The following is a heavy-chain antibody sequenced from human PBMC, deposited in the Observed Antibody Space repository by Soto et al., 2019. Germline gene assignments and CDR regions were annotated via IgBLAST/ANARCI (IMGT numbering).Heavy chain of an antibody. J-gene: IGHJ4*02. V-gene: IGHV3-30-3*01. D-gene: IGHD4-17*01. CDR1: GFTFSSYA. CDR2: ISYDGSNK. Sequence: GGSLRLSCAASGFTFSSYAMHWVRQAPGKGLEWVAVISYDGSNKYYADSVKGRFTISRDNSKNTLYLQMNSLRAEDTAVYYCASVALDYGDRGGNHFDYWGQGTLVTVSS. CDR3: ASVALDYGDRGGNHFDY.